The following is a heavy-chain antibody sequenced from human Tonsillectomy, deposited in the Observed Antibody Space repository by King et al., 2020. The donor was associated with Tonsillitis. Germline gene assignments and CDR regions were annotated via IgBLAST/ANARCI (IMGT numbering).Heavy chain of an antibody. CDR1: GFTFSSYA. CDR3: AKDKVATMPRDAFDF. CDR2: IMGMGGGT. D-gene: IGHD5-12*01. J-gene: IGHJ3*01. V-gene: IGHV3-23*04. Sequence: VQLVESGGGLVQPGGSLRLSCAASGFTFSSYAMSWVRQAPGKGLDWVQGIMGMGGGTYPADSVKGRFTISRDNSKNTLYLQMNSLRAEDTAVYYCAKDKVATMPRDAFDFWGQGTMVTVSS.